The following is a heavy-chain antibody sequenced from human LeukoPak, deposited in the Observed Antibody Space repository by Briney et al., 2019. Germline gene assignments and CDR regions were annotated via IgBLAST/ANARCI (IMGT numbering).Heavy chain of an antibody. CDR1: GFTFSSYA. CDR3: AKVPVDSSSWYVDY. V-gene: IGHV3-23*01. Sequence: GGSLRLSCAASGFTFSSYAMSWVRQAPGKGLECVSAISGSGGSTHYADSVKGRFTISRDNSKNTLYLQMNSLRGEDTAVYYCAKVPVDSSSWYVDYWGQGTLVPVSS. D-gene: IGHD6-13*01. J-gene: IGHJ4*02. CDR2: ISGSGGST.